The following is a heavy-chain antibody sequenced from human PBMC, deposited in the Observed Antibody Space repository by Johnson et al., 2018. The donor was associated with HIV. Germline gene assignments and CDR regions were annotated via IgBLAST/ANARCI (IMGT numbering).Heavy chain of an antibody. Sequence: VQLVESGGGVVQPGRSLRLSCAASGFTFSSYWMSWVRQAPGKGLEWVANIKQDGSEKYYVDSVKGRFTISRDNSKNTLYLQMNSLRAEDTAVYYCARPQGTGDAFDIWGQGTMVTVSS. D-gene: IGHD1-1*01. CDR3: ARPQGTGDAFDI. J-gene: IGHJ3*02. V-gene: IGHV3-7*01. CDR2: IKQDGSEK. CDR1: GFTFSSYW.